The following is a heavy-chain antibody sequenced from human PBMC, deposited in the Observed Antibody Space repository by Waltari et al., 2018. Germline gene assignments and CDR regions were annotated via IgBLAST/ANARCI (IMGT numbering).Heavy chain of an antibody. CDR1: GYTFTSYA. D-gene: IGHD6-19*01. V-gene: IGHV1-3*01. Sequence: QVQLVQSGAEVKKPGASVKVSCKASGYTFTSYAMHWGRQAPGQRLEWMGWINAGNGNTKYSQKFQGRVTITRDTSASTAHMELSSLRSEDTAVYYCAREQYSSGWSCFDYWGQGTLVTVSS. CDR3: AREQYSSGWSCFDY. J-gene: IGHJ4*02. CDR2: INAGNGNT.